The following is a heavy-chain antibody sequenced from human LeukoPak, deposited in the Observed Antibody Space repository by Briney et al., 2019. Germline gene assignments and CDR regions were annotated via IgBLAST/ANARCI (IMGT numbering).Heavy chain of an antibody. CDR3: ARDRAGGELRYWFDP. CDR1: GGSISSYY. J-gene: IGHJ5*02. D-gene: IGHD1-7*01. V-gene: IGHV4-4*07. CDR2: IYTSGST. Sequence: SETLSLTCTLSGGSISSYYWSWIRQPAGKGLEWIGRIYTSGSTNYNPSLKSRVTMSVDTSKNQFSLKLSSVTAADTAAYYCARDRAGGELRYWFDPWGQGTLVTVSS.